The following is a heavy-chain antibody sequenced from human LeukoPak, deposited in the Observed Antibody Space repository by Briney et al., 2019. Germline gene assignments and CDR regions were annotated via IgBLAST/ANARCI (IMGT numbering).Heavy chain of an antibody. CDR3: VRGRAAMDYFDY. CDR2: INSKGTTT. D-gene: IGHD5-18*01. V-gene: IGHV3-48*01. Sequence: GGSLRLSCAASGFTLSTYTMYWVRQAPGKGLEWVSYINSKGTTTYYADSVKARFTISRDTAKNSLYLQMNSLSAEDTAVYYCVRGRAAMDYFDYWVQGTLVTVFS. CDR1: GFTLSTYT. J-gene: IGHJ4*02.